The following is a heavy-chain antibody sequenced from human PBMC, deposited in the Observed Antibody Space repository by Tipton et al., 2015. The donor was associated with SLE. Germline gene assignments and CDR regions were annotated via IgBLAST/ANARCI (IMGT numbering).Heavy chain of an antibody. D-gene: IGHD7-27*01. CDR1: GGSIGSGGYS. V-gene: IGHV4-31*11. J-gene: IGHJ6*03. CDR2: IYYSGST. CDR3: ARVPPDWGGDYYMDV. Sequence: TLSLTCAVSGGSIGSGGYSWSWIRQPPGKGLEWIGYIYYSGSTYYNPSLKSRVTISVDTSKNQFSLKLSSVTAADTAVYYCARVPPDWGGDYYMDVWGKGTTVTVSS.